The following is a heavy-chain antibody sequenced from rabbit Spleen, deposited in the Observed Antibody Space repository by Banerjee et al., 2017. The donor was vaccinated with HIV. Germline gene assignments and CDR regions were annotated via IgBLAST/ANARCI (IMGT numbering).Heavy chain of an antibody. CDR2: INSSTGTT. CDR3: ARDAGSGHYIDAYFDL. CDR1: GFSLTYNYV. Sequence: QHQLVESGGGLVKPGASLTLTCKASGFSLTYNYVMCWVRQAPGKGLEWIACINSSTGTTVYASWAKGRFTVSKTSSTTVTLQMTSLTVADTATYFCARDAGSGHYIDAYFDLWGPGTLVTVS. D-gene: IGHD8-1*01. J-gene: IGHJ4*01. V-gene: IGHV1S45*01.